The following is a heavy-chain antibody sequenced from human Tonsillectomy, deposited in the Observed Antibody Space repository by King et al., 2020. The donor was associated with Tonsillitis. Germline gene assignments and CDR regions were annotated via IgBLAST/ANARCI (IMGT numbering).Heavy chain of an antibody. CDR3: ATEGGRSGSGY. J-gene: IGHJ4*02. V-gene: IGHV3-7*01. CDR1: GFTFSRYW. Sequence: VQLVESGGGLVQPGGSLRLSCAVSGFTFSRYWMSWVRQAPGKGLEGVATIKEDGSDKDYVDFVKGRFTISRDKAKNSLFLQMNSLRAEDTAVYYCATEGGRSGSGYWGQGTLVTVSS. D-gene: IGHD3-10*01. CDR2: IKEDGSDK.